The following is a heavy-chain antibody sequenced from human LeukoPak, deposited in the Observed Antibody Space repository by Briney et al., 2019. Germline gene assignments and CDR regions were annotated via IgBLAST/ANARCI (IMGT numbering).Heavy chain of an antibody. CDR1: GFTFGDYA. Sequence: GGSLRLSCTASGFTFGDYAMSWFRQAPGKGLEWVGFIRSKAYGGTTEYAASVKGRFTISRDDSKSIAYLQMNSLKTEDTAVYYCTRDPERAWIQLWFYFDYWGQGTLVTVSS. V-gene: IGHV3-49*03. D-gene: IGHD5-18*01. CDR3: TRDPERAWIQLWFYFDY. J-gene: IGHJ4*02. CDR2: IRSKAYGGTT.